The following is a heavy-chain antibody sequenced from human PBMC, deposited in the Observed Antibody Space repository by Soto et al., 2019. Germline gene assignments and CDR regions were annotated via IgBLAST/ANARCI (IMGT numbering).Heavy chain of an antibody. CDR2: IIPMFPTT. V-gene: IGHV1-69*06. CDR1: GDTFGRNA. CDR3: ARDGDSADYGY. Sequence: QVQLVQSGAEVKRPGSSVKVSCKASGDTFGRNAIHWVRQAPGQGLEWMGGIIPMFPTTSYAQKFKGRLTINADKSTSTAYMKMTRLRSEDTAVYYCARDGDSADYGYWGQGTLVTVSS. J-gene: IGHJ4*02. D-gene: IGHD2-21*01.